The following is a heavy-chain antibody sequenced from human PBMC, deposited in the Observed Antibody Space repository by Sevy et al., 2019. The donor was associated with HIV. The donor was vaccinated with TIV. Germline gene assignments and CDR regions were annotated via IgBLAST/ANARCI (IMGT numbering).Heavy chain of an antibody. CDR3: ARDEYSSGWYRGYYYYGMDV. Sequence: ASVKVSCKASGGTFSSYAISWVRQAPGQGLEWMGGIIPIFGTANYAQKFQGRVTITADESTSTAYMELGSLRSEDTAVYYCARDEYSSGWYRGYYYYGMDVWGQGTTVTVSS. J-gene: IGHJ6*02. V-gene: IGHV1-69*13. D-gene: IGHD6-19*01. CDR1: GGTFSSYA. CDR2: IIPIFGTA.